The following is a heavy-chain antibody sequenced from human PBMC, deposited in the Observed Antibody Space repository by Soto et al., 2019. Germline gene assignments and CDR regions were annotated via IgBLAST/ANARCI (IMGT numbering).Heavy chain of an antibody. D-gene: IGHD3-22*01. Sequence: GGSLRLSCAASGFTFSGYAMSWVRQSPGKGLEWVSAISGSGGSTYYADSVKGRFTISRDNSKNTLYLQMNSLRAEDTAVYYCARSGDSSGYYKNWFDPWGQGTLVTVSS. V-gene: IGHV3-23*01. CDR2: ISGSGGST. CDR1: GFTFSGYA. J-gene: IGHJ5*02. CDR3: ARSGDSSGYYKNWFDP.